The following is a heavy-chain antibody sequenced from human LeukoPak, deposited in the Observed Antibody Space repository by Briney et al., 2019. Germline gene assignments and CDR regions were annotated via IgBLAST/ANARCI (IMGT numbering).Heavy chain of an antibody. D-gene: IGHD6-19*01. CDR1: GFTFSSYA. V-gene: IGHV3-23*01. CDR3: AKARSGWYRGGIDY. Sequence: GASMRLSCAASGFTFSSYAMSWVRQAPGKGLEWGSAISGSGGSTYYADSVKGRFTICRDNYKNTLYLQMNSLRAEDTAVYYCAKARSGWYRGGIDYWGQGTLVTVSS. CDR2: ISGSGGST. J-gene: IGHJ4*02.